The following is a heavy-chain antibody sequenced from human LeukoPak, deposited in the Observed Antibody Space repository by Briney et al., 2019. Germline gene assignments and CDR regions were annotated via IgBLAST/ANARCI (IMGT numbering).Heavy chain of an antibody. CDR2: INPNSGGT. D-gene: IGHD3-22*01. V-gene: IGHV1-2*06. CDR1: GYTFSGYY. J-gene: IGHJ4*02. CDR3: ARDSSGYHFDY. Sequence: ASVKVSCKASGYTFSGYYMHWVRQAPGQGLEWMGRINPNSGGTNYAQKFQGRVTMTRDTSISTAYMELSRLRSDDTAVYYCARDSSGYHFDYWGQGTLVTVSS.